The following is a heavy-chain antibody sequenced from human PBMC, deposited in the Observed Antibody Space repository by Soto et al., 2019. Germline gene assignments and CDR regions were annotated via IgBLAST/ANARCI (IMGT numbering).Heavy chain of an antibody. J-gene: IGHJ4*02. CDR1: GFTFSSYA. CDR3: ARDGVAPMTTVTTPAY. CDR2: ISYDGGNK. Sequence: PGGSLRLSCAASGFTFSSYAVHWVRQAPGKGLEWVAVISYDGGNKYYADSVKGRFTISRDNSKNTLYLQMNSLRAEDTAVYYCARDGVAPMTTVTTPAYWGQGTLVTVSS. D-gene: IGHD4-17*01. V-gene: IGHV3-30-3*01.